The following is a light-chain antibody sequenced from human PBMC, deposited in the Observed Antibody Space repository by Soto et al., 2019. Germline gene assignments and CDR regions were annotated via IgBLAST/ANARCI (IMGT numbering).Light chain of an antibody. CDR3: SSYERSGAYV. J-gene: IGLJ1*01. CDR1: SGDVGGHNA. V-gene: IGLV2-14*03. Sequence: QSALAQPASVSGSPGQSITPSCTGTSGDVGGHNAVSWYQQHPGKAPKLLIYDVYNRPSGASNRFSGSKSGNTASLTISGLQAEDEADYYCSSYERSGAYVFGTGTKVTVL. CDR2: DVY.